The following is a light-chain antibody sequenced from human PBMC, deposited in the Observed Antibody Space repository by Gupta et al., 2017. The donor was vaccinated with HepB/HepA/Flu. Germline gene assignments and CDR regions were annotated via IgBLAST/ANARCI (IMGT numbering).Light chain of an antibody. CDR1: QNINTF. CDR3: QETYSTPWT. V-gene: IGKV1-39*01. CDR2: GAS. Sequence: DIQMTQSPSSLSASVGDRVTITCRASQNINTFLHWYQQKPGRAPNLLIYGASRLQSGVPSRFSGSGSGTDFTLTISGLQREDFATYFCQETYSTPWTFGQGTKVAI. J-gene: IGKJ1*01.